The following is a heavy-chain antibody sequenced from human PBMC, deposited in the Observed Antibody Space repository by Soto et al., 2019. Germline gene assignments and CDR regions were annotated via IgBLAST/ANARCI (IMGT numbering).Heavy chain of an antibody. CDR2: IYYSGST. CDR3: ARDASIAAARWSWFDP. V-gene: IGHV4-31*03. Sequence: SETLSLTCTVSGGSISSGGYYWSWIRQHPGKGLEWIGYIYYSGSTYYNPSLKSRVTISVDTSKNQFSLKLSSVTAADTAVYYCARDASIAAARWSWFDPWGQGTLVTVS. D-gene: IGHD6-13*01. J-gene: IGHJ5*02. CDR1: GGSISSGGYY.